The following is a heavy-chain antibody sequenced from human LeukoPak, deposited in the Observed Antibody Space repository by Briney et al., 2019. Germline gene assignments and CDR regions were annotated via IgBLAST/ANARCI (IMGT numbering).Heavy chain of an antibody. CDR2: IRYDGSNK. D-gene: IGHD5-24*01. Sequence: GGSLRLSCAASGFTFSSDGMHWVRQAPGKGLEWVAFIRYDGSNKYYADSVKGRFTISRDNSKNTLYLQMDSLRAEDMAVYYCAKDLSPARRDGYKDWGQGTLVTVSS. CDR3: AKDLSPARRDGYKD. V-gene: IGHV3-30*02. J-gene: IGHJ4*02. CDR1: GFTFSSDG.